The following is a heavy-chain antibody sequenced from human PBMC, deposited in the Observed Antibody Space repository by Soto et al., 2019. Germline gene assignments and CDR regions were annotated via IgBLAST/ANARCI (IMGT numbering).Heavy chain of an antibody. CDR3: VRGLRKSDYVWGSYRYLFDY. CDR2: MNPNSGNT. D-gene: IGHD3-16*02. CDR1: GYTFTSYD. V-gene: IGHV1-8*01. Sequence: ASVKVSCKASGYTFTSYDINWVRQATGQGLEWMGWMNPNSGNTGYAQKFQGRVTMTRNTSISTAYMELSSLRSEDTAVYYCVRGLRKSDYVWGSYRYLFDYWGQGTLVTVSS. J-gene: IGHJ4*02.